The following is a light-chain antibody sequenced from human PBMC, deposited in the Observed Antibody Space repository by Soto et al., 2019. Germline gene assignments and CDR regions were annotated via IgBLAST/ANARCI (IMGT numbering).Light chain of an antibody. CDR2: EVS. CDR3: SSYTSIITYV. V-gene: IGLV2-14*03. CDR1: SSDVGAYNY. J-gene: IGLJ1*01. Sequence: QSALTQPASVSGSPGQSITISCTGTSSDVGAYNYVSWYQQHPGKAPKLIIFEVSNRPSGVSNRFSGSESGNTASLTISGLQAEDEADYYCSSYTSIITYVFGTGTKLTVL.